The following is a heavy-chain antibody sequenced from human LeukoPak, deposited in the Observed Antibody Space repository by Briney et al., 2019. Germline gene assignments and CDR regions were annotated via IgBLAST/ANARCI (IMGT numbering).Heavy chain of an antibody. J-gene: IGHJ4*02. CDR3: ARDLYGVSHDY. D-gene: IGHD4-17*01. V-gene: IGHV3-53*01. CDR2: IYSSGST. Sequence: GGSLRPSCAASGFTVSSNYMNWVRQAPGKGLEWVSVIYSSGSTYYADSVKGRFTISRDNSKNTLHLQMNSLRAEDTAVYYCARDLYGVSHDYWGQGTLVTVSS. CDR1: GFTVSSNY.